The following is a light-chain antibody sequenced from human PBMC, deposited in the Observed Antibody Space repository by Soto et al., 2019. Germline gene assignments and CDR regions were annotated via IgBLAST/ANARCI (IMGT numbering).Light chain of an antibody. Sequence: QSALTQPRSVSGSPGQSVTISCTGTSSDVGGYNYVSWYQQHPGKAPKLMIYDVSKWPSGVPDRFSGSKSGNTASLTISGLQDEDEADYYCCSYSGSYTWVFGGGTKLTVL. CDR1: SSDVGGYNY. V-gene: IGLV2-11*01. CDR3: CSYSGSYTWV. J-gene: IGLJ3*02. CDR2: DVS.